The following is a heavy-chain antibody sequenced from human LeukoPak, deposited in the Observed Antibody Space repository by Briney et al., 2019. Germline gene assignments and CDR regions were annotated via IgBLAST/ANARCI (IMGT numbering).Heavy chain of an antibody. D-gene: IGHD2-2*01. CDR1: GGSISSSSYY. Sequence: SETLSLTCTVSGGSISSSSYYWGWIRQPPGTGLEWIGSIYYSGSTYYNPSLKSRVTISVDTSKNQFSLKLSSVTAADTAVYYCVLGYCSSTSCLIDYWGQGTLVTVSS. V-gene: IGHV4-39*07. CDR3: VLGYCSSTSCLIDY. J-gene: IGHJ4*02. CDR2: IYYSGST.